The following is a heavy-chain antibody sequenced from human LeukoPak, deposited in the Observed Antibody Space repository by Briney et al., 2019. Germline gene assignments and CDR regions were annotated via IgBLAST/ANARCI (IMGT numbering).Heavy chain of an antibody. D-gene: IGHD1-26*01. CDR1: GGSLSSGSYY. J-gene: IGHJ4*02. Sequence: SESLSLTCTVSGGSLSSGSYYWGYIRQPPQKGLEWIGSVYYSGSNYYNTSLRSRVTISVDTSKNQFSLKLSSVTAADTAVYYCARQGLWELPTFDSWGQGTLVSVSS. CDR2: VYYSGSN. V-gene: IGHV4-39*01. CDR3: ARQGLWELPTFDS.